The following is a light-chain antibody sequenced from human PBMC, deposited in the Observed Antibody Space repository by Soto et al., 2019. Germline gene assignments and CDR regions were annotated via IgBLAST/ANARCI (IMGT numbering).Light chain of an antibody. Sequence: DIQRTHSPSSVSASVGDRVTITFRASQGISSWLAWYQQKPGKAPKLLIYASSSLQSGVPSRFSGSGSGTDFTLTISSLQPEHLATYYCQQSTSFPRTLGQGTKLDIK. CDR3: QQSTSFPRT. CDR2: ASS. V-gene: IGKV1-12*01. J-gene: IGKJ1*01. CDR1: QGISSW.